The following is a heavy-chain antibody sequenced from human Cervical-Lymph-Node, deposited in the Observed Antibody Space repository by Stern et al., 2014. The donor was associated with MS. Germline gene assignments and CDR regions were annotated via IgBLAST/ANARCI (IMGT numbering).Heavy chain of an antibody. CDR1: GFIVSDNY. J-gene: IGHJ4*02. Sequence: VQLVQSGGGLIQPGGSLRLSCAVSGFIVSDNYMSWVRQAPGKGLQWVSLIYSGGTTYYADSVKGRFPISRTNSKNTVYLQMNILRVEDTAIYYCPSHYCNSGSCYVDYWGQGKLVAVSS. D-gene: IGHD2/OR15-2a*01. CDR3: PSHYCNSGSCYVDY. CDR2: IYSGGTT. V-gene: IGHV3-53*01.